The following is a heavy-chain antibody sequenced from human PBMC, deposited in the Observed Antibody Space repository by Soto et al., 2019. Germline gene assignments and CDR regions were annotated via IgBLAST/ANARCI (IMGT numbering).Heavy chain of an antibody. CDR1: GYTFTSYA. Sequence: QVQLVQSGAEVKKPGASVKVSCKASGYTFTSYAISWVRQAPGQGLEWMGWISAYNGNTNYAQKLQGRVTMTTDTSTSKAYMEARSLGSDDHGGYFCAREAPPEDYWGQGTLVTVSS. CDR3: AREAPPEDY. J-gene: IGHJ4*02. V-gene: IGHV1-18*01. CDR2: ISAYNGNT.